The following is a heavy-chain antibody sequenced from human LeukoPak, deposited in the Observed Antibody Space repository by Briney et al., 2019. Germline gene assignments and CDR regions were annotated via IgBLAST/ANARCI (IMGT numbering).Heavy chain of an antibody. CDR3: AREADFWSGYSTRVFDY. V-gene: IGHV3-7*01. J-gene: IGHJ4*02. D-gene: IGHD3-3*01. CDR2: IKQDGSEK. CDR1: GFTFSSYA. Sequence: GGSLRLSCAASGFTFSSYAMHWVRQAPGKGLEWVANIKQDGSEKYYVDSVKGRFTISRDNAKNSLYLQMNSLRAEDTAVYYCAREADFWSGYSTRVFDYWGQGTLVTVSS.